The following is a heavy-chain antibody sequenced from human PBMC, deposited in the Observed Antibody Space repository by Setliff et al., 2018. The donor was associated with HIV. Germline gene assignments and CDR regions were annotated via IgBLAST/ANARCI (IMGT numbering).Heavy chain of an antibody. D-gene: IGHD2-2*01. J-gene: IGHJ1*01. CDR1: GGSFSAYY. V-gene: IGHV4-34*01. Sequence: PSETLSLTCAVFGGSFSAYYWNWIRQTPGKGLEWIGEINHSGTTNYNPSLNSRVTISVDTSNKRFSLTLRSATAADTALYYCARRERYCSGTTCYRYFQHWGQGTPVTVSS. CDR2: INHSGTT. CDR3: ARRERYCSGTTCYRYFQH.